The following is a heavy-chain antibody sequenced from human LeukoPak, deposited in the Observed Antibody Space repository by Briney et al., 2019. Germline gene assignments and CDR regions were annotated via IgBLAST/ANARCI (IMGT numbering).Heavy chain of an antibody. V-gene: IGHV1-69*13. J-gene: IGHJ4*02. CDR1: GGTFIGYA. CDR3: VRDPSYYYGSGSYVY. D-gene: IGHD3-10*01. CDR2: IIPIFGTA. Sequence: ASVTVSFKASGGTFIGYAISWVRQAPGQGLEWMGGIIPIFGTANYAQKFQGRVTITADESTSTAYMELSSLRSEDTAVYYCVRDPSYYYGSGSYVYWGQGTLVTVSS.